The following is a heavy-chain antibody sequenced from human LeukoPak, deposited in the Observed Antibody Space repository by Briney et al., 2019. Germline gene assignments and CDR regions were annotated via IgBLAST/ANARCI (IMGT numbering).Heavy chain of an antibody. D-gene: IGHD2-8*01. Sequence: GGSLRLSCAASGFTFRSSSMNWVRQAPGKGLEWVSSISSSSSYIYYADSVKGRFTISRDNAKNSLYLQMNSLRAEDTAVYYCARGTKYCTNGVCYYGMDVWGQGTTVTVSS. CDR2: ISSSSSYI. CDR3: ARGTKYCTNGVCYYGMDV. V-gene: IGHV3-21*01. CDR1: GFTFRSSS. J-gene: IGHJ6*02.